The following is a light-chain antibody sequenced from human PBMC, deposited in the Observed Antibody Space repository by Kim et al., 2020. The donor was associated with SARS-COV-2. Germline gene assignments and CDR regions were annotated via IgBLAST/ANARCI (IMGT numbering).Light chain of an antibody. Sequence: PGERATLSCRTTLSVSGYLAWYQQKPGQAPRLLIYAASTRAPGIPDRFSGSGSGPDFTLIISRLEPEDAAVYYCQQYGSSPWTFGQGTKV. CDR1: LSVSGY. CDR2: AAS. CDR3: QQYGSSPWT. J-gene: IGKJ1*01. V-gene: IGKV3-20*01.